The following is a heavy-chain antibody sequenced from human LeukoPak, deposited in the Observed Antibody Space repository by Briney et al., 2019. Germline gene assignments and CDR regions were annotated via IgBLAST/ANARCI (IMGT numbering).Heavy chain of an antibody. CDR3: AREGGDDYGDYGSRNYFDY. CDR2: INWNGGST. D-gene: IGHD4-17*01. J-gene: IGHJ4*02. CDR1: GFTFDDYG. V-gene: IGHV3-20*03. Sequence: GGSLRLSFAAPGFTFDDYGMSWVRQAPGKGLEWVSGINWNGGSTGYADSVKGRFTISRDNAKNSLYLQMNSLRAEDTALYYCAREGGDDYGDYGSRNYFDYWGQGTLVTVSS.